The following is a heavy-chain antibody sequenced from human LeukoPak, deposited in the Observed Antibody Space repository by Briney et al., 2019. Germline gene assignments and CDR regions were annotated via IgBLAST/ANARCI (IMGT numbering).Heavy chain of an antibody. CDR3: ARGSPKYLLLYGHDHDAFDI. Sequence: ASVQVSCKASGYTFTSYGFSWVRQPPGQGLAGVGWISAYNGNTNYAQKLQGRVTMTTDTSTSTAYMELRSLRSDDTAVYYCARGSPKYLLLYGHDHDAFDIWGQGTMVTVSS. D-gene: IGHD2-2*02. J-gene: IGHJ3*02. CDR1: GYTFTSYG. V-gene: IGHV1-18*01. CDR2: ISAYNGNT.